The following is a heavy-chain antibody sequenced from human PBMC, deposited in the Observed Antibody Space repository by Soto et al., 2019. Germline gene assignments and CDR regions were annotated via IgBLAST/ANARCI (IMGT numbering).Heavy chain of an antibody. J-gene: IGHJ4*02. V-gene: IGHV4-59*01. CDR3: ARGANSRGPRGGVSDY. D-gene: IGHD3-16*01. CDR2: IYYTGST. Sequence: PSETLSLTCTVSGGSISSYYWSWIRQPPGKGLEWIGYIYYTGSTNYNPSLKSRVTISVDTSKNQFSLKLSSVTAADTAVYYCARGANSRGPRGGVSDYRGQGALVTVSS. CDR1: GGSISSYY.